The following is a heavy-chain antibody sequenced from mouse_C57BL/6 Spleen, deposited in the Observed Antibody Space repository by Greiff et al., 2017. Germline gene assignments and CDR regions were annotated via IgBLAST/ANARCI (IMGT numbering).Heavy chain of an antibody. CDR3: ARGPRARPYAMDY. CDR2: INPNNGGT. CDR1: GYTFTDYY. D-gene: IGHD3-3*01. Sequence: EVTLQQSGPELVKPGASVKISCKASGYTFTDYYMNWVKPSPGQSLEWIGDINPNNGGTTYNQTFKGKATLTVDKSSSTAYMELRSLTSEDSAVYYCARGPRARPYAMDYWGQGTSVTVAS. J-gene: IGHJ4*01. V-gene: IGHV1-26*01.